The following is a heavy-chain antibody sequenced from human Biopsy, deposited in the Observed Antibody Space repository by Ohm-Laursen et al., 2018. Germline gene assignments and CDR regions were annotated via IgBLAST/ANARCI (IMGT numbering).Heavy chain of an antibody. CDR2: IYYTGST. CDR1: GGSISSYY. V-gene: IGHV4-59*08. Sequence: GTLPLTCTVSGGSISSYYWSWIRQPPGKGLEWIGYIYYTGSTNYNPSLKSRVTISVDTSMNPLSLRLTSVTAADTAVYYCARHAPSYSGSYWRYFDLWGRGTLVTVSS. CDR3: ARHAPSYSGSYWRYFDL. D-gene: IGHD1-26*01. J-gene: IGHJ2*01.